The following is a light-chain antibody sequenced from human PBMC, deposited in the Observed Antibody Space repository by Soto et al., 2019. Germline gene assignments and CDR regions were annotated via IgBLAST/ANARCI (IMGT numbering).Light chain of an antibody. CDR1: SSNIGSNY. V-gene: IGLV1-47*01. J-gene: IGLJ2*01. Sequence: QSVLTQPPSASGTPGQRVTISCSGSSSNIGSNYVYWYQQLPGTAPKLLIYRNNQRPSGVPDRFSGSKSGTSASLAISGLRSEDGADYYCAAWDDSLSGRRVVFGGGTKLTVL. CDR2: RNN. CDR3: AAWDDSLSGRRVV.